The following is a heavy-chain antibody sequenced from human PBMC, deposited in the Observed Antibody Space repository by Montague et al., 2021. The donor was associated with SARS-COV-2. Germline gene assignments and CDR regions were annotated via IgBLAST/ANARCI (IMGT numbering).Heavy chain of an antibody. CDR3: ARDQRRYGSGSYYGPHYYYYGMDV. J-gene: IGHJ6*02. D-gene: IGHD3-10*01. Sequence: SVRFSCAASGFTVSSNYMSWVRQAPGKGLEWVSVIYSGGSTYYADSVKGRFTISRDNSKNTLYLQMNSLRAEDTAVYYCARDQRRYGSGSYYGPHYYYYGMDVWGQGTTVTVSS. V-gene: IGHV3-66*02. CDR1: GFTVSSNY. CDR2: IYSGGST.